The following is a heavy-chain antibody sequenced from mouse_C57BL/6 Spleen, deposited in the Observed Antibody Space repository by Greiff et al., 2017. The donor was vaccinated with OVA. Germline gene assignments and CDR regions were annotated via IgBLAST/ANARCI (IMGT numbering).Heavy chain of an antibody. CDR3: TKITSTVVATDY. Sequence: VQLQQSGTVLARPGASVKMSCKTSGYTFTSYWMHWVKQRPGQGLEWIGAIYPGNSDTSYNQKFKGKAKLTAVTSASTAYMELSSLTNEDSAVYYCTKITSTVVATDYWGQGTTLTVSS. CDR2: IYPGNSDT. V-gene: IGHV1-5*01. CDR1: GYTFTSYW. J-gene: IGHJ2*01. D-gene: IGHD1-1*01.